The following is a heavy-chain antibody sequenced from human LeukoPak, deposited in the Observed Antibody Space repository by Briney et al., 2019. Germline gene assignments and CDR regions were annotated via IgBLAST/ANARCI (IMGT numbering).Heavy chain of an antibody. D-gene: IGHD6-13*01. CDR2: IYYSGST. Sequence: SETLSLTCTVSGISLSTYYWSWVRQPPGKGLEWIGYIYYSGSTNYNPSLKSRVTISVDTSKNQFSLKLSSVTAADTAVYYCASIAAAGPIRVTDYWGQGTLVTVSS. J-gene: IGHJ4*02. V-gene: IGHV4-59*01. CDR3: ASIAAAGPIRVTDY. CDR1: GISLSTYY.